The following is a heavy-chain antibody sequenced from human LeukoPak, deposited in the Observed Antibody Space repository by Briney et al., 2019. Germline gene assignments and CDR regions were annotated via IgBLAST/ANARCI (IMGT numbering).Heavy chain of an antibody. CDR1: GFTLSVSA. CDR2: INDNGDRT. CDR3: AKDGGTHDH. Sequence: PGGSLRLSCVVSGFTLSVSAMSWVRQAPGKGLEWVSGINDNGDRTYYEDSVKGRFTISRDNSKDTLYLQMNSLRADDTAVYYCAKDGGTHDHWGQGTLVAVSS. V-gene: IGHV3-23*01. D-gene: IGHD1-26*01. J-gene: IGHJ4*02.